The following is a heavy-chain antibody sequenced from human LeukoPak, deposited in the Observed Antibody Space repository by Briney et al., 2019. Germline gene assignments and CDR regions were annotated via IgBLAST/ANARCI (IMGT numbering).Heavy chain of an antibody. Sequence: GQSLRLSCAASGFTFSSYAMHWVRQAPGKGLEWVAVISYDGSNKYYADSVKGRFTISRDNSKNTLYLQMNSLRAEDTAVYYCAREYCSGGSCYSDYWGQGTLVTVSS. D-gene: IGHD2-15*01. CDR3: AREYCSGGSCYSDY. J-gene: IGHJ4*02. CDR2: ISYDGSNK. V-gene: IGHV3-30-3*01. CDR1: GFTFSSYA.